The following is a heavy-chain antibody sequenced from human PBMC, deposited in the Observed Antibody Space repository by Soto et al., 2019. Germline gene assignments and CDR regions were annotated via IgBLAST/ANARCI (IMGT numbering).Heavy chain of an antibody. CDR1: GGSISSYY. V-gene: IGHV4-59*08. CDR2: IYYSGST. D-gene: IGHD2-2*01. Sequence: PSETLSLTCTVSGGSISSYYWSWIRQPPGKGLEWIGYIYYSGSTNYNPSLKSRVTISVDTSKNQFSLKLSSVTAADTAVYYCASRYLEYCFSSACSAPYDYWGQGALVTVSS. J-gene: IGHJ4*02. CDR3: ASRYLEYCFSSACSAPYDY.